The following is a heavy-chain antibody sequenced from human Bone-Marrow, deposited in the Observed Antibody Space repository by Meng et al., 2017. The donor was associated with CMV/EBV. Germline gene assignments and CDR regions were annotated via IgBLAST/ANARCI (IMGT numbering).Heavy chain of an antibody. CDR2: IYHSGST. J-gene: IGHJ4*02. V-gene: IGHV4-38-2*02. CDR3: ARVIAVAGAPFDY. CDR1: GYSISSGYY. D-gene: IGHD6-13*01. Sequence: SEPLSLTCTVSGYSISSGYYWGWIRQPPGKGLEWIGSIYHSGSTYYNPSLKSRVTISVDTSKNQFSLKLSSVTAADTAVYYCARVIAVAGAPFDYWGQGTLVTVSS.